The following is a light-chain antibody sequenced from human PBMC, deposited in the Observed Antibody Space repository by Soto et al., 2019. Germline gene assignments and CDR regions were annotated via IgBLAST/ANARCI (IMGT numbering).Light chain of an antibody. V-gene: IGKV3D-15*01. CDR3: QQHNQWPIT. CDR1: QSAGNF. Sequence: EIVLMQSPGTLSVSPGAPASLSCRASQSAGNFLAWYQQKPGQAPRLLIYYISTRATGIPARFSGSGSGTEFTLTINSLQSEDSAVYYCQQHNQWPITFGQGTRLEIK. CDR2: YIS. J-gene: IGKJ5*01.